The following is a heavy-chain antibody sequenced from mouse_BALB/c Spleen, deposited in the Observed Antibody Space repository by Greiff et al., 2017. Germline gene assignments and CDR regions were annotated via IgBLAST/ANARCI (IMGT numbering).Heavy chain of an antibody. J-gene: IGHJ1*01. D-gene: IGHD2-14*01. CDR2: IIPGNGGT. V-gene: IGHV1S81*02. CDR3: TRESTTDFDD. Sequence: QVQLQQSGAELVKPGASVKLSCTASGYTFTSYYMSWVNQRPGQGLEWIGEIIPGNGGTNFNEKFKSKATLTVDKSSSTAYMQLSSLTSEDSAGYDCTRESTTDFDDWGEGTTVTVSS. CDR1: GYTFTSYY.